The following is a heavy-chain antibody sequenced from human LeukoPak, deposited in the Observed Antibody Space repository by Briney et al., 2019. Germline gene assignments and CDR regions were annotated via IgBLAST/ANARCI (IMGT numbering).Heavy chain of an antibody. CDR2: IYYSGST. CDR1: GGSISSSSYY. Sequence: SETLSLTCTVSGGSISSSSYYWGWIRQPPGKGLEWIGSIYYSGSTYYNPSLKSRVTLSIDTSKSQFSLKLHSVTAADTAVYYCATRPGTGWAGVFDYWGQGALVTVSS. D-gene: IGHD6-19*01. V-gene: IGHV4-39*07. J-gene: IGHJ4*02. CDR3: ATRPGTGWAGVFDY.